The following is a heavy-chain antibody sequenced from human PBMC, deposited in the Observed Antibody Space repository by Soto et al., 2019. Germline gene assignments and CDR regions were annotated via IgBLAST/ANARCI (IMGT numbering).Heavy chain of an antibody. D-gene: IGHD2-8*01. CDR1: GGTFRSYA. Sequence: QVQLVQSGAEVKKPGSSVKVSCKASGGTFRSYAISWVRQAPGQGLEWMGGIIPIFGTANYAQKFQGRVTITADESTSTAYMELSSLRSEDTAVYYCARGAIEAMVYATRTYYGMDVWGQGTTVTVSS. CDR2: IIPIFGTA. CDR3: ARGAIEAMVYATRTYYGMDV. V-gene: IGHV1-69*12. J-gene: IGHJ6*02.